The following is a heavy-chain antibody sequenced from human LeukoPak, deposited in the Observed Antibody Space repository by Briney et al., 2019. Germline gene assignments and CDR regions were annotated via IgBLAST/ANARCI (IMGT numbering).Heavy chain of an antibody. V-gene: IGHV1-18*01. CDR1: GYTFTSYG. CDR3: ARNGLAYCGGDCYSGYFQH. Sequence: ASVKVSCKASGYTFTSYGISWVRQAPGQGLEWMGWISAYNGNTNYAQKLQGRVTMTTDTSTSTAYMELRSLRSEDTAVYYCARNGLAYCGGDCYSGYFQHWGQGTLVTVSS. CDR2: ISAYNGNT. J-gene: IGHJ1*01. D-gene: IGHD2-21*02.